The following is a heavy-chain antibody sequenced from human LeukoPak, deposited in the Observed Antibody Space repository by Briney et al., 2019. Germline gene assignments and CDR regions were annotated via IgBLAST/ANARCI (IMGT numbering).Heavy chain of an antibody. Sequence: SETLSLTCTVSGGSISSYYWSWIRQPPGKGLEWIGYIYYSGSTNYNPSLKSRVTISVDTSKNQFSLKLSSVTAADTAVYYCARFKRTYSGSQRALDIWGQGTMVTVSS. CDR2: IYYSGST. CDR1: GGSISSYY. J-gene: IGHJ3*02. D-gene: IGHD1-26*01. CDR3: ARFKRTYSGSQRALDI. V-gene: IGHV4-59*01.